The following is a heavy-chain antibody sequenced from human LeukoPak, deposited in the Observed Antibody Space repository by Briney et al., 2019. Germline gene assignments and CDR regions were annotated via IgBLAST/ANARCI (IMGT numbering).Heavy chain of an antibody. V-gene: IGHV1-69*05. CDR1: GGTFSSHA. J-gene: IGHJ6*03. CDR3: ARTPRKYSRLFGYYYMDI. D-gene: IGHD6-6*01. Sequence: SVKVSCKASGGTFSSHAISWARQAPGQGLAWMGGIIPILGTANYAQKFQGRVTITTDESTSTAYMELSSLRSEDTAVYYCARTPRKYSRLFGYYYMDIWGKGNTFSVSS. CDR2: IIPILGTA.